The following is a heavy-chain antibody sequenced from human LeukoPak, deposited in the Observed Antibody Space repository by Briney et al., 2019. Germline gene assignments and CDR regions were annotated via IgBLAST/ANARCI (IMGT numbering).Heavy chain of an antibody. CDR1: GFTFSSYG. V-gene: IGHV3-33*01. D-gene: IGHD6-19*01. Sequence: GGSLRLSCAASGFTFSSYGMHWVRQAPGKGLEWVAVIWYDGSNKYYADSVKGRFTISRGNSKNTLYLQMNSLRAEDTAVYYCARVAIRYSSGWYWFDPWGQGTLVTVSS. J-gene: IGHJ5*02. CDR2: IWYDGSNK. CDR3: ARVAIRYSSGWYWFDP.